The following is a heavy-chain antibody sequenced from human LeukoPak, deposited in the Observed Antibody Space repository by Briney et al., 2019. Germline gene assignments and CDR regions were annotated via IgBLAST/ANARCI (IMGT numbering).Heavy chain of an antibody. CDR2: ISSSSSYI. CDR1: GFTFSSYS. V-gene: IGHV3-21*01. D-gene: IGHD3-10*02. Sequence: GGSLRLSCAASGFTFSSYSMKWVRQAPGRRLEWVSFISSSSSYIYYRDSVKGRFTISRDNARNSLYLQMNSLRAEDTAVYYCARGTMFPYYFDYWGQGTLVSVSS. J-gene: IGHJ4*02. CDR3: ARGTMFPYYFDY.